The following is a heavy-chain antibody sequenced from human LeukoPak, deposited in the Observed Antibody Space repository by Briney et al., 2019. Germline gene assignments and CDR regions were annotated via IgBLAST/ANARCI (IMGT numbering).Heavy chain of an antibody. CDR3: ARQGIFFGSGPFDS. V-gene: IGHV4-39*07. CDR2: IYYSGST. J-gene: IGHJ4*02. D-gene: IGHD3-10*01. CDR1: GGSISSSSYY. Sequence: SETLSLTRTVSGGSISSSSYYWGWIRQPPGKGLEWIGSIYYSGSTFYNPSLRRRVTISVDTSNNQFSLKLSSVTAADTAVYYCARQGIFFGSGPFDSWGQGTLVTVSS.